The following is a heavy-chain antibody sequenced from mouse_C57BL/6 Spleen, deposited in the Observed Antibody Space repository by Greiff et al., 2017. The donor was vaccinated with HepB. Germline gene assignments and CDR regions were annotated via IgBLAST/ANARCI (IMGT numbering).Heavy chain of an antibody. CDR3: ARRPGYYFDY. J-gene: IGHJ2*01. V-gene: IGHV5-9*01. Sequence: EVKLMESGGGLVKPGGSLKLSCAASGFTFSSYTMSWVRQTPEKRLEWVATISGGGGNTYYPDSVKGRFTISRDNAKNTLYLHMNSLKSEDTALFYCARRPGYYFDYWGQGTTLTVSS. CDR2: ISGGGGNT. CDR1: GFTFSSYT.